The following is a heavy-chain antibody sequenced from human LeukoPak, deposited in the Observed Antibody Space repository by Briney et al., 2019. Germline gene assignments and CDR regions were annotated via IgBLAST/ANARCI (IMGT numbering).Heavy chain of an antibody. CDR3: ARARVPGYHYYYMDV. J-gene: IGHJ6*03. V-gene: IGHV3-74*01. CDR1: GFTFSSYW. CDR2: INSDGSST. Sequence: GGSLRLSCGAFGFTFSSYWMHWVGQAPGKGLVWVSRINSDGSSTSYADSVKGRFTISRDDAKNTLYLQMNSLRAEDTAVYYCARARVPGYHYYYMDVWGKGTTVTVSS. D-gene: IGHD7-27*01.